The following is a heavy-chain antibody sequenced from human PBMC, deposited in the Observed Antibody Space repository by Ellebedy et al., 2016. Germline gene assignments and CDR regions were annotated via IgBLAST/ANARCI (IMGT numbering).Heavy chain of an antibody. J-gene: IGHJ5*02. V-gene: IGHV4-59*08. CDR1: GGSISTYY. CDR2: IYYSGST. CDR3: ARHGAHGSGSFYWFDP. Sequence: SETLSLTCIVSGGSISTYYWSWIRQPPGKGLEWIGYIYYSGSTNYNYSFKSRVTISINTSKNQLSLKLNSVTAADTAVYYCARHGAHGSGSFYWFDPWGQGTLVTVSS. D-gene: IGHD3-10*01.